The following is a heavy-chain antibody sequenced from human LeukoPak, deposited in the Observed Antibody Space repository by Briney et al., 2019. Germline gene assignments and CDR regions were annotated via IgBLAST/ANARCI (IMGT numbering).Heavy chain of an antibody. Sequence: PGGSLRLSCAASGFTFSSYAMNWVRQSPGKGLEWVSVISGSGGETFYADSVKGRFTISRDNSGNTQYLQMNSLRAEDTAVYYCAKGSGSSSYNTTDVWGQGTTVTVS. CDR2: ISGSGGET. CDR3: AKGSGSSSYNTTDV. CDR1: GFTFSSYA. V-gene: IGHV3-23*01. D-gene: IGHD2-2*02. J-gene: IGHJ6*02.